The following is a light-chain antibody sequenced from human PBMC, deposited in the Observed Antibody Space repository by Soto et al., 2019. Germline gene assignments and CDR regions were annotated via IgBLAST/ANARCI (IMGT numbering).Light chain of an antibody. CDR1: QSISSY. CDR3: QQASSFPLT. V-gene: IGKV1-39*01. Sequence: DIQMTQSPSSLSASVGDRVTITCRASQSISSYLNWYQQKPGKAPKLLIYDASSLESGVPSRFSGSGSGTEFTLTISSLQPDDFATYFCQQASSFPLTFGGGTKVDIK. CDR2: DAS. J-gene: IGKJ4*01.